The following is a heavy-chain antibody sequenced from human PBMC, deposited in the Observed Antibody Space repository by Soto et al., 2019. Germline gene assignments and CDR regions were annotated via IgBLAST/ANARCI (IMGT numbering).Heavy chain of an antibody. D-gene: IGHD1-26*01. CDR1: GFSISDYW. J-gene: IGHJ4*02. CDR2: INEDGSEE. CDR3: CHTWV. Sequence: EVHMVESGGGLVQPGGSLRLSCAASGFSISDYWMGWVRQAPGKGLEWVGNINEDGSEENYVDSMKGRFTISRDNARNSLYLQMNSLRVEDTAVYYCCHTWVGGQGTLVTVSS. V-gene: IGHV3-7*01.